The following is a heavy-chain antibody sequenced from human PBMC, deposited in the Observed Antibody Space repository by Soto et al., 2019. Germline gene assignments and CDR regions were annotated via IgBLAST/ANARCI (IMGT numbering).Heavy chain of an antibody. J-gene: IGHJ6*03. CDR1: GFTFSDYY. Sequence: GGSLRLSCAASGFTFSDYYMSWIRQAPGKGLEWVSYISSSGSTIYYADSVKGRFTISRDNAKNSLYLQMNSLRAEDTAVYYCARGVVVVAATYYYYYMDVWGKGTTVTVSS. D-gene: IGHD2-15*01. CDR3: ARGVVVVAATYYYYYMDV. CDR2: ISSSGSTI. V-gene: IGHV3-11*01.